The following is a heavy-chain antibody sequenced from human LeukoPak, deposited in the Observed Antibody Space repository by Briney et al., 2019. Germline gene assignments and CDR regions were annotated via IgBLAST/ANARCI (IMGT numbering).Heavy chain of an antibody. J-gene: IGHJ5*01. CDR2: IKSDGST. V-gene: IGHV3-74*01. Sequence: GGSLRLSCAASGFTFDDYAMHWVRQTPGKGLMWVARIKSDGSTIYADPVQGRFTISRDNAKNTVYLQMNSLRVDDTAIYYCTRAITYFYGSVTYDWFDSWGQGTRVTVSS. CDR3: TRAITYFYGSVTYDWFDS. CDR1: GFTFDDYA. D-gene: IGHD3-10*01.